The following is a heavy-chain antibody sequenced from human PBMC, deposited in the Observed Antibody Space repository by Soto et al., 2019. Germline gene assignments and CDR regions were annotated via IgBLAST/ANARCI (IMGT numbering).Heavy chain of an antibody. CDR2: INHSGST. CDR1: GGSFSGYY. V-gene: IGHV4-34*01. J-gene: IGHJ6*02. Sequence: SETLSLTCAVYGGSFSGYYWSWIRQPPGKGLEWIGEINHSGSTNYNPSLKSRVTISVDTSKNQFSLKLSSVTAADTAVYYCARARRGYCSSTSCYGALYYYYGMDVWGQGTTVTVSS. D-gene: IGHD2-2*01. CDR3: ARARRGYCSSTSCYGALYYYYGMDV.